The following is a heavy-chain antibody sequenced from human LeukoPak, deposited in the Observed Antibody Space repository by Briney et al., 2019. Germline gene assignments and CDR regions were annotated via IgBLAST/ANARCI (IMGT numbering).Heavy chain of an antibody. CDR1: GFTFSSYS. J-gene: IGHJ4*02. CDR2: ISSSSSYI. V-gene: IGHV3-21*01. CDR3: AREMGEGYNF. D-gene: IGHD5-24*01. Sequence: AGGSLRLSCAASGFTFSSYSMNWVRQDPGKGLECVSSISSSSSYIYYADSVKGRFTISRDNAKNSLYLQMNSLRAEDTAVYYCAREMGEGYNFWGQGTLVTVSS.